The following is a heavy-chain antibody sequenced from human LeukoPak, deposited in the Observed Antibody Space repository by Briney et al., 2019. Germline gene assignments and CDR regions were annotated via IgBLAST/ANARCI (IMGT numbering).Heavy chain of an antibody. CDR1: GFTFSTYG. V-gene: IGHV3-30*18. J-gene: IGHJ3*01. Sequence: PGRSLRLSCAASGFTFSTYGMHWVRQAPGKGLEWVAVISYDGSNKYYADSVKGRFTISRDNSKSTLYLQMNSLRAGDTAVYYCAKPETSNDAFDRWGQGTMVTVSS. CDR2: ISYDGSNK. CDR3: AKPETSNDAFDR.